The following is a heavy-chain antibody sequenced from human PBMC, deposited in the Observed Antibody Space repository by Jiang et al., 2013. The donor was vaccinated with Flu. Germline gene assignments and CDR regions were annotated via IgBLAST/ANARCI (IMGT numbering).Heavy chain of an antibody. J-gene: IGHJ4*02. D-gene: IGHD2-21*01. CDR3: ASRGGDEHYFDH. V-gene: IGHV1-46*03. CDR2: INPSGGRT. Sequence: SGAEVRKPGASVKVSCKASGYTFTTYYIHWVRQAPGQGLEWMGIINPSGGRTNYAHKFHGRVTMTSDTSTGTVYMALSSLGSEDTAMYYCASRGGDEHYFDHWGQGTLVTVSS. CDR1: GYTFTTYY.